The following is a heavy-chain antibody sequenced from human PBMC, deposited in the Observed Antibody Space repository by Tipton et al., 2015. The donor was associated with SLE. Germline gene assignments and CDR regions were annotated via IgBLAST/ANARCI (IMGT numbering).Heavy chain of an antibody. V-gene: IGHV4-34*01. Sequence: TLSLTCAVYGGSFSGYYWSWIRQPPGKGLEWIGEINHSGSTNYNPSLKSRVTISVDTSKNQFSLKLSSVTAADTAVYYCARTATQLGRVGYFDYWGQGTLVTVSS. CDR1: GGSFSGYY. CDR2: INHSGST. J-gene: IGHJ4*02. D-gene: IGHD2-15*01. CDR3: ARTATQLGRVGYFDY.